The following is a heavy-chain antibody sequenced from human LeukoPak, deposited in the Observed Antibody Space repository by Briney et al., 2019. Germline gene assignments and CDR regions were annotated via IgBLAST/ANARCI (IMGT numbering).Heavy chain of an antibody. D-gene: IGHD2-21*02. V-gene: IGHV1-46*01. Sequence: ASVKVSCKASGYTFTTYYMHWMRQAPGQGPEWMGIINPRGGSTDYSQKFQGRVTMTSDTSTSTVYMELHSLRSEDTAVYFCARVGITAVTADYWGQGTLVTVSS. CDR2: INPRGGST. CDR1: GYTFTTYY. J-gene: IGHJ4*02. CDR3: ARVGITAVTADY.